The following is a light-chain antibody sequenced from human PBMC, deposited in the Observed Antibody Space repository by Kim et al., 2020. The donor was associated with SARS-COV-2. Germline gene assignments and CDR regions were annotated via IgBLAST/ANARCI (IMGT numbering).Light chain of an antibody. CDR2: KAS. Sequence: STLSASVGDRVIITCRASQSNSMWLAWYQQKPGKAPKLLISKASSLQSGVPSRFSGSGSGTQFTFTISSLQPDDFGTYYCQQYDNYFGQGTKLEI. CDR3: QQYDNY. CDR1: QSNSMW. V-gene: IGKV1-5*03. J-gene: IGKJ2*01.